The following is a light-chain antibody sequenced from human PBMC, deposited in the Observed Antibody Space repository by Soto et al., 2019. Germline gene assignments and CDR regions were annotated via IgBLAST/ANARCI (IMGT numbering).Light chain of an antibody. V-gene: IGLV2-14*01. CDR3: ASYTSSSTLYV. CDR1: SSDIGGYDF. Sequence: QSALTQPASVSGSPGQSITIACTGTSSDIGGYDFVSWYQQHPGKAPKLLIYEVSHRPSGVSNRFSGSKSANTASLTISGLQAEDEADYYCASYTSSSTLYVFGTGTKLTVL. CDR2: EVS. J-gene: IGLJ1*01.